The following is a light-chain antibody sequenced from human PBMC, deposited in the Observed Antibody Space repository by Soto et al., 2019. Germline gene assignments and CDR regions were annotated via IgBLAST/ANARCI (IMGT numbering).Light chain of an antibody. J-gene: IGKJ1*01. CDR3: QQYCSTPWT. Sequence: DIVMTQSPDSLAVSLGERATINCKSSQSVLYSSNNKNYLAWYQQKPGQPPKLLIYWASTRESGVPDRCSGSGSGTDFTLTISSLQAEDVAVYYCQQYCSTPWTFGQGTKVEIK. CDR1: QSVLYSSNNKNY. V-gene: IGKV4-1*01. CDR2: WAS.